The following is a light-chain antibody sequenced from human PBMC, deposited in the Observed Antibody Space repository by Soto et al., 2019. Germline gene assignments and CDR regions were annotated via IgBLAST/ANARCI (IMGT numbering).Light chain of an antibody. CDR1: QRLSSD. CDR2: RAN. CDR3: QQYSGWPWT. V-gene: IGKV3-15*01. J-gene: IGKJ1*01. Sequence: EIVMTQSPATLSVSTGEGVTXTCRASQRLSSDLAWYQQKPGQTPRLLIYRANNMATGISARFMRSGSGTEFTLTISSLQSEDFALYYCQQYSGWPWTFGQGTKVDIK.